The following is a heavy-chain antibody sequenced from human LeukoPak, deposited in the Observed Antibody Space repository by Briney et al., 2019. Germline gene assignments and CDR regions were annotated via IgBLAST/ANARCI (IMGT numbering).Heavy chain of an antibody. J-gene: IGHJ4*02. CDR1: GFTFSSYA. CDR2: IIGSGSST. D-gene: IGHD6-13*01. V-gene: IGHV3-23*01. CDR3: AKDRAQQLVLDF. Sequence: GGSLRLSCAASGFTFSSYAMSWVRQAPGKGLEWVSAIIGSGSSTYYADSVRGRFTISRDNSKNTLFLQMNSLRAEDTAVYYCAKDRAQQLVLDFWGQRTLVTVSS.